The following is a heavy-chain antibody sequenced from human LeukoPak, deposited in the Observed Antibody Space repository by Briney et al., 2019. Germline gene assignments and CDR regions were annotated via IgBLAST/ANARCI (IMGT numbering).Heavy chain of an antibody. CDR1: GYTFTNYY. V-gene: IGHV1-46*01. J-gene: IGHJ5*02. Sequence: GASVKVSCKASGYTFTNYYMHWVRQAPGQGLEWMGVINPSDDTRYSLQRFQGRATVTRDTSTSTVFLELTSLRSEDTAVYYCARSRGGHNYGLEVSWGQGTLVTVSS. CDR3: ARSRGGHNYGLEVS. CDR2: INPSDDTR. D-gene: IGHD5-18*01.